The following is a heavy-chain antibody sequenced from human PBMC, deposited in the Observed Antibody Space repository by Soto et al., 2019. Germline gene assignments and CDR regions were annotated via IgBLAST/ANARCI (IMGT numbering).Heavy chain of an antibody. CDR3: ARQRIAARVGNWFDP. CDR2: IYYSGST. V-gene: IGHV4-39*01. J-gene: IGHJ5*02. D-gene: IGHD6-6*01. CDR1: GGSISSSSYY. Sequence: SETLSLTCTVSGGSISSSSYYWGWIRQPPGKGLEWIGSIYYSGSTYYNPSLKSRVTISVDTSKNQFSLKLSSVTAADTALYYCARQRIAARVGNWFDPWGQGTLVTAPQ.